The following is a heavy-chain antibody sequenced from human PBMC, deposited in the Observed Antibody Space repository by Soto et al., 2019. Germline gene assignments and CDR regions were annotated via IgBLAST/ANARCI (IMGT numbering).Heavy chain of an antibody. CDR3: ARRQSGSYRNFDY. Sequence: QVQLVQSGAEVKKPGASVKVSCKASGYTFTTYGITWVRQAPGQGLEWMGWISSYNGHTNYAQKLQGRVTMTTHTSTSTAYMVLRSLKSDDTAVYYCARRQSGSYRNFDYWGQGTLVTVSS. J-gene: IGHJ4*02. V-gene: IGHV1-18*01. CDR2: ISSYNGHT. D-gene: IGHD1-26*01. CDR1: GYTFTTYG.